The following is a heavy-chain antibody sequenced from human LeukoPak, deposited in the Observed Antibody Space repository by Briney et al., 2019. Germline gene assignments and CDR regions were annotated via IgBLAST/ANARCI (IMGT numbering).Heavy chain of an antibody. J-gene: IGHJ5*02. V-gene: IGHV4-34*01. D-gene: IGHD4-17*01. CDR2: RYYSGRT. Sequence: SETLSLTCAVYGGSFSGYFWGWIRQPPGKGLEWIGSRYYSGRTYYNPSLKSRVTISLDTSKNQFSLKLSSVTAADTAVYYCARDRGRYYGDYNWFDPWGQGTLVTVSS. CDR1: GGSFSGYF. CDR3: ARDRGRYYGDYNWFDP.